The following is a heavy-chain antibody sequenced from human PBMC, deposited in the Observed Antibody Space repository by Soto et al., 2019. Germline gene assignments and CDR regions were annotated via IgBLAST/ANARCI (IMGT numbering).Heavy chain of an antibody. V-gene: IGHV3-7*01. J-gene: IGHJ4*02. CDR2: IKQDGSEK. Sequence: GGSLRLSCAASGFTFSSYWMSWVRQAPGKGLEWVANIKQDGSEKYYVDSVKGRFTISRDNAKNSLYLQMNSLRAEGTSVYYCAKEGGLSGSYYISSSYYFDYWGQGTLVTVSS. D-gene: IGHD1-26*01. CDR3: AKEGGLSGSYYISSSYYFDY. CDR1: GFTFSSYW.